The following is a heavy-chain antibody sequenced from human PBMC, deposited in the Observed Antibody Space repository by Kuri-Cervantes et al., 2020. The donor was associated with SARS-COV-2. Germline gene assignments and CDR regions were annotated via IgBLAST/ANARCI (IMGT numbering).Heavy chain of an antibody. Sequence: LSLTCAASGFTFSSYGMHWVRQAPGKGLEWVAVISYDGSNKYYADSVKGRFTISRDNSKNTLYLQMNSLRAEDTAVYYCAKVITIFGVVHAYYYYGMDVWGQGTTVTVSS. CDR2: ISYDGSNK. CDR3: AKVITIFGVVHAYYYYGMDV. J-gene: IGHJ6*02. V-gene: IGHV3-30*18. CDR1: GFTFSSYG. D-gene: IGHD3-3*01.